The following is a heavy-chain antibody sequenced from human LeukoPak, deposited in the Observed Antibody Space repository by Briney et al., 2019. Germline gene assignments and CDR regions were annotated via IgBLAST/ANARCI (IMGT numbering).Heavy chain of an antibody. CDR2: IYYSGST. Sequence: SEALSLTCTVSGGSISSSSYYWGWIRQPPGKGLEWIGSIYYSGSTYYNPSLKSRVTISVDTSKNQFSLKLSSVTAADTAVYYCARGLSYYDSSGYYWRYYYFDYWGQGTLVTVSS. V-gene: IGHV4-39*01. CDR1: GGSISSSSYY. D-gene: IGHD3-22*01. J-gene: IGHJ4*02. CDR3: ARGLSYYDSSGYYWRYYYFDY.